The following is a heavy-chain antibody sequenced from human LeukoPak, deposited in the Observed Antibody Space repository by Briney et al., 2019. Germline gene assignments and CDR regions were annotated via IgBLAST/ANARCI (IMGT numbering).Heavy chain of an antibody. J-gene: IGHJ5*02. V-gene: IGHV1-18*01. Sequence: GASVKVSCKASGYTFTSYGISWVRQAPGQGLEWMGWISAYNGNTNYAQKLQGRVTMTTDTSTSTAYMELRSLRSDDTAVYYCARTMAAVAGPYNWFDPWGQGTLVTVSS. CDR2: ISAYNGNT. CDR3: ARTMAAVAGPYNWFDP. CDR1: GYTFTSYG. D-gene: IGHD6-19*01.